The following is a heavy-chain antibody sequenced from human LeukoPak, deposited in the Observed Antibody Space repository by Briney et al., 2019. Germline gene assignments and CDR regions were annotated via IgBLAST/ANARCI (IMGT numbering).Heavy chain of an antibody. V-gene: IGHV3-48*04. J-gene: IGHJ4*02. Sequence: GGSLRLSCAASGFTFSTYAMNWVRQAPGKGLEWVSYIHSSDSSDSTMYYADSVKGRFTISRDNAKNSLYLQLNSLRAEDTAVYYCAREAGSFDYWGQGTLVTVSS. CDR2: IHSSDSSDSTM. CDR1: GFTFSTYA. CDR3: AREAGSFDY.